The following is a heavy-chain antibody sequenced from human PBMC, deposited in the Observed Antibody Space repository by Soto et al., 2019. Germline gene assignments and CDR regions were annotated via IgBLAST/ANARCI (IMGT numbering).Heavy chain of an antibody. Sequence: ASVKVSCKASGYTFTSYDINWVRQASGQGLEWVGWMNPNSGNTGCAQKFQGRVTMTRTTSITTAYMELSSLTSEDTAVYYCARGEYYYDSSGYYVNWFDPWGQGTLVTVSS. V-gene: IGHV1-8*01. CDR3: ARGEYYYDSSGYYVNWFDP. CDR1: GYTFTSYD. D-gene: IGHD3-22*01. CDR2: MNPNSGNT. J-gene: IGHJ5*02.